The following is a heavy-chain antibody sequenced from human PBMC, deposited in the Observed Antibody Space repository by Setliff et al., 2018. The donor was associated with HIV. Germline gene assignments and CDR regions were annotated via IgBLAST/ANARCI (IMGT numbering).Heavy chain of an antibody. Sequence: SETLSLTCTVSGGSIGSGGSYWSWIRQHPGKGLEWIGNIFYNGSTYYNPSLKSRITISVDTSKNQFSLRLNSVSAADTAVYYCARRASSHGPYWYFDLWGRGTLVTVSS. J-gene: IGHJ2*01. V-gene: IGHV4-31*03. CDR3: ARRASSHGPYWYFDL. D-gene: IGHD2-2*01. CDR2: IFYNGST. CDR1: GGSIGSGGSY.